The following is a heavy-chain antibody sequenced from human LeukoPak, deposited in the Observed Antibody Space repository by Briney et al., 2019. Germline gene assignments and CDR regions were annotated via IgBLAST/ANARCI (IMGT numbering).Heavy chain of an antibody. Sequence: GGSLRLSCAASGFTFSNYWMHWVRQGPGEGLVWVSRISGDEGTTTYAASVKGRFTVSRDNAKNTVYLQMNSLRAGDTAVYYCARRRPGFFAFDIWGQGTTVTVSS. CDR2: ISGDEGTT. V-gene: IGHV3-74*01. CDR1: GFTFSNYW. CDR3: ARRRPGFFAFDI. J-gene: IGHJ3*02.